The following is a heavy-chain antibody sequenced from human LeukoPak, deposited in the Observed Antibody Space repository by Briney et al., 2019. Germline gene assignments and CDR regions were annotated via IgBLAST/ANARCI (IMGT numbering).Heavy chain of an antibody. J-gene: IGHJ4*02. CDR3: AKLYCGGDCYSDY. CDR1: GFTFSSYG. Sequence: GRSPRLSCAASGFTFSSYGMHWVRQAPGKGLEWVAVISYDGSNKYYADSVKGRFTISRDNSKNTLYLQMNSLRAEDTAVYYCAKLYCGGDCYSDYWGQGTLVTVSS. V-gene: IGHV3-30*18. D-gene: IGHD2-21*02. CDR2: ISYDGSNK.